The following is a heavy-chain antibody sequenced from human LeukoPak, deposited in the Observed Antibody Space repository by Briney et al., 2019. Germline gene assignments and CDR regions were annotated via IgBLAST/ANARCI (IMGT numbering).Heavy chain of an antibody. CDR3: ASVGKSSGWYNYFDY. Sequence: ASVKVSCKASGYTFTGYYMHWVRQAPGQGLEWMGWINPNSGGTNYAQKFQGRVTMTRDTSISTAYMELSRLRSDDTAVYYCASVGKSSGWYNYFDYWGQGTLVTVCS. CDR2: INPNSGGT. D-gene: IGHD6-19*01. CDR1: GYTFTGYY. V-gene: IGHV1-2*02. J-gene: IGHJ4*02.